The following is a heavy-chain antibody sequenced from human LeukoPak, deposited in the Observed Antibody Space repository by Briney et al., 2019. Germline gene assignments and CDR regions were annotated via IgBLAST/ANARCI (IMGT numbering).Heavy chain of an antibody. CDR2: ISSSSSTI. D-gene: IGHD3-16*02. J-gene: IGHJ4*02. CDR3: ARAHHRRVYDYVWGSYPY. Sequence: PGGSLRLSCAASGFTFRIYAMSWVRQAPGKGLEWVSYISSSSSTIYYADSVKGRFTISRDNAKNSLYLQMNSLRAEDTAVYYCARAHHRRVYDYVWGSYPYWGQGTLVTVSS. V-gene: IGHV3-48*01. CDR1: GFTFRIYA.